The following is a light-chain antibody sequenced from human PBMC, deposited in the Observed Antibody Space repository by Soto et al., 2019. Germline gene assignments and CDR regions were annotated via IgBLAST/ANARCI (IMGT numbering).Light chain of an antibody. J-gene: IGLJ1*01. CDR3: SSYTSSSTPHV. Sequence: QSALTQPASVSGSPGQSITISCTGTSSDAGGYNYVSWYQQHPGKAPKLMIYEVSNRPSGVSNRFSGSKSGNTASLTISGLQAEDEADYYCSSYTSSSTPHVFGTGTKLTVL. V-gene: IGLV2-14*01. CDR2: EVS. CDR1: SSDAGGYNY.